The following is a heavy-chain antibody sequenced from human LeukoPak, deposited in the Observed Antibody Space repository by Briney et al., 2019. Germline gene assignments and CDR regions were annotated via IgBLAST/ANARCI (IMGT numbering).Heavy chain of an antibody. Sequence: GGSLRLSCTASGFTFGDYLMSWFRQAPEKGLEWIGFISGGTTEYAASVKGRFTISRDDSTSIAYLQMNSLTTEDTALYYCSRGLHDYGDSNYYFDQWGRGTQVTVSS. CDR1: GFTFGDYL. CDR3: SRGLHDYGDSNYYFDQ. J-gene: IGHJ4*02. CDR2: ISGGTT. D-gene: IGHD4-17*01. V-gene: IGHV3-49*03.